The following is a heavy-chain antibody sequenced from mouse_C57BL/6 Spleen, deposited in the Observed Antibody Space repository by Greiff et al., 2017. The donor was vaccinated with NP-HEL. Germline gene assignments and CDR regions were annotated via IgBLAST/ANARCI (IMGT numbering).Heavy chain of an antibody. CDR3: ARRAGNYLFDY. Sequence: QVQLQQPGAELVKPGASVKLSCKASGYTFTSYWMHWVKQRPGQGLEWIGMIHPNSGSTNYNEKFKSKATLTVDKSSSTAYMQRSSLTSEDSAVYYCARRAGNYLFDYWGQGTTLTVSS. V-gene: IGHV1-64*01. CDR1: GYTFTSYW. J-gene: IGHJ2*01. D-gene: IGHD2-1*01. CDR2: IHPNSGST.